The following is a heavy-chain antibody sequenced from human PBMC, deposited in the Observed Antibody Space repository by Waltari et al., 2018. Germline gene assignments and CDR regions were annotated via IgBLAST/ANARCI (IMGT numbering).Heavy chain of an antibody. J-gene: IGHJ4*02. D-gene: IGHD2-21*02. Sequence: QVQPQESGPGLVKPSETLSLTCTVSGGPVNSYYGSWSRQPPGKGLEWIGHIYYNGNTDYNPSLKSRVTILVDTSKNQVSLKLTSVTAAGTALYFCAREIYGGNSRPYDHWGQGTLVTVAS. CDR3: AREIYGGNSRPYDH. CDR2: IYYNGNT. V-gene: IGHV4-59*02. CDR1: GGPVNSYY.